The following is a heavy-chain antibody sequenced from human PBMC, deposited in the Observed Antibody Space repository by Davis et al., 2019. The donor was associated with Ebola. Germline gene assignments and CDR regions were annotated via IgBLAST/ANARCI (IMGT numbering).Heavy chain of an antibody. CDR2: ISWNSGSI. CDR1: GFTFDDYA. CDR3: AKDMVEGYSSSFRVWNAFDI. Sequence: PGGSLRLSCAASGFTFDDYAMHWVRQAPGKGLEWVSGISWNSGSIGYADSVKGRFTISRDNAKNSLYLQMNSLRAEDTALYYCAKDMVEGYSSSFRVWNAFDIWGQGTMVTVSS. V-gene: IGHV3-9*01. J-gene: IGHJ3*02. D-gene: IGHD6-13*01.